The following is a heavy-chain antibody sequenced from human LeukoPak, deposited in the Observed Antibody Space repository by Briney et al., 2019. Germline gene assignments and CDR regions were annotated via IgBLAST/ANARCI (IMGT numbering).Heavy chain of an antibody. Sequence: PPETLSLTCTVSGGSISSYYWSWIRQPPGKGLEWIGYIYYSGSTNYNPSLKSRVTISVDTSKNQFSLKLSSVTAADTAVYYCASSRRGSYLWFDYWGQGTLVTVSS. CDR1: GGSISSYY. J-gene: IGHJ4*02. V-gene: IGHV4-59*01. D-gene: IGHD1-26*01. CDR2: IYYSGST. CDR3: ASSRRGSYLWFDY.